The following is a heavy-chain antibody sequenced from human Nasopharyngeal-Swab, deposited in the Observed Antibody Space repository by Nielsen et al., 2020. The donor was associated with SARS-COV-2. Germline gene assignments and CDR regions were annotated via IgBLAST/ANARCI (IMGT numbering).Heavy chain of an antibody. CDR2: IGDKAHNYAT. V-gene: IGHV3-73*01. J-gene: IGHJ4*02. Sequence: VRQMPGKGLEWVGRIGDKAHNYATTYAASVKGRFTISRDDSKNTAFLQMDILKTQDTALYYCTTDYYLDYWGQGTLVTVSS. CDR3: TTDYYLDY.